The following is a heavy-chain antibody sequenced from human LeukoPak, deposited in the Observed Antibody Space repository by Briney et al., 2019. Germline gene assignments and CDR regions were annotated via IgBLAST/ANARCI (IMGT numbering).Heavy chain of an antibody. V-gene: IGHV3-21*01. J-gene: IGHJ4*02. CDR2: INSRGSDE. CDR1: GFTFRTYS. Sequence: GGSLRLSCTASGFTFRTYSMNWVRQAPGKGLECVSSINSRGSDEYYADSVKGRFTISRDNAKNSLYLQMNSLRAEDTAVYYCAREGSIVPHQDLDSWGQGTLVTVSS. CDR3: AREGSIVPHQDLDS. D-gene: IGHD2-8*01.